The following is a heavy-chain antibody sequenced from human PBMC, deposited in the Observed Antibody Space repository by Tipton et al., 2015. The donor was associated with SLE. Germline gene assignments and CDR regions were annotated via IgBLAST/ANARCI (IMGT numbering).Heavy chain of an antibody. CDR2: IYHSGST. CDR1: GGSISSGGYS. Sequence: LRLSCAVSGGSISSGGYSWSWIRQPPGKGLEWIGYIYHSGSTYYNPSLKSRVTISVDTSKNQFSLKLSSVTAADTAVYYCAREITYYYDSSGYSDWGQGTLVTVSS. CDR3: AREITYYYDSSGYSD. V-gene: IGHV4-30-2*01. J-gene: IGHJ4*02. D-gene: IGHD3-22*01.